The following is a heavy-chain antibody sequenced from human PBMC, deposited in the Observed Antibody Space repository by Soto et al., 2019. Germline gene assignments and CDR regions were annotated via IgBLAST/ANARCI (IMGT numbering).Heavy chain of an antibody. V-gene: IGHV5-10-1*01. CDR2: IDPSDSYT. J-gene: IGHJ6*02. CDR3: ARRFDLWSGSGSYYYGLDV. D-gene: IGHD3-3*01. CDR1: GYSFTNLW. Sequence: PGESLKISCKASGYSFTNLWISWLRRVPGKGLEWIGRIDPSDSYTTYSPSFQGHVTISVDKSINTAYLQWGRLEAPDTAMYYCARRFDLWSGSGSYYYGLDVWGQGTTVTVSS.